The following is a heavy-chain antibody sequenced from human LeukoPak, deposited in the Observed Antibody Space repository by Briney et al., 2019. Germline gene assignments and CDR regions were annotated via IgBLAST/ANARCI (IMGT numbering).Heavy chain of an antibody. Sequence: GESLKISCQGSGYSFTSYCIGWVRQMPGKGLEWMGIIYPGDSDTRYSPSFQGQVTISADKSISTAYLQWSSLKASDTAMYYCASCEVWVHTPFGYWGQGTLVTVSS. J-gene: IGHJ4*02. CDR1: GYSFTSYC. CDR3: ASCEVWVHTPFGY. CDR2: IYPGDSDT. D-gene: IGHD1-1*01. V-gene: IGHV5-51*01.